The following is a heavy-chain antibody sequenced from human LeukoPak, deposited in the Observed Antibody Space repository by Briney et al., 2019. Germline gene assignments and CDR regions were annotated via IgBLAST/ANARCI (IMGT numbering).Heavy chain of an antibody. J-gene: IGHJ4*02. CDR3: ARDPSPFYGDYGY. D-gene: IGHD4-17*01. Sequence: GGSLRLSCAASGVTVSSSHMSWVRQAPGQGLEWVSIMYSGGATDYADSVKGRFTISRDNSKNTLYLQMNSLRAEDTAVYYCARDPSPFYGDYGYWGQGTLVILSS. V-gene: IGHV3-66*01. CDR1: GVTVSSSH. CDR2: MYSGGAT.